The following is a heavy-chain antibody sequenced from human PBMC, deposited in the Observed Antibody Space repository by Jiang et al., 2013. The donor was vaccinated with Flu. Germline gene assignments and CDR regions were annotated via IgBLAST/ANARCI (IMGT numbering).Heavy chain of an antibody. Sequence: VVQPGKSLRLSCAVSGFTFSSYAMHWVRQAPGKGLGWVAVISYDGSNKYYADSVKGRFTISRDNSKNTLYLQMNSLRAEDTAVYYCGRDQLTTGSLDVWGQGTTVTVSS. D-gene: IGHD4-17*01. CDR3: GRDQLTTGSLDV. J-gene: IGHJ6*02. CDR2: ISYDGSNK. CDR1: GFTFSSYA. V-gene: IGHV3-30-3*01.